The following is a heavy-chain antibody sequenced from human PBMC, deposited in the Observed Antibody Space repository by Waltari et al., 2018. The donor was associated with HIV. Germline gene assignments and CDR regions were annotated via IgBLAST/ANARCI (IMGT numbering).Heavy chain of an antibody. CDR3: TKMMDATRDA. D-gene: IGHD2-2*01. V-gene: IGHV3-23*01. CDR1: GFTFTSYA. Sequence: EVQLLESGGGLVQPGGSLRLSCAASGFTFTSYAMSWVRQAPGKGLGWVSVISGSGDSTYYADSVKGRFTISRDNSKNTLYLQMNSLRAEDTAVYYCTKMMDATRDAWGQGTLVTVSS. CDR2: ISGSGDST. J-gene: IGHJ5*02.